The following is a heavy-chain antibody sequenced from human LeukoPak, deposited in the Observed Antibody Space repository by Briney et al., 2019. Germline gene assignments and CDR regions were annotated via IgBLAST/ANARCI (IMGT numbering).Heavy chain of an antibody. J-gene: IGHJ5*02. V-gene: IGHV4-39*02. Sequence: PSETLSLTCTVSGGSISSSSYYWGWIRQPPGKGLEWIGSIYYSGSTYYNPSLKSRVTISVDTSKNQFSLKLSSVTAADTAVYYCAREWSSSLDPWGQGTLVTVSS. D-gene: IGHD6-6*01. CDR2: IYYSGST. CDR3: AREWSSSLDP. CDR1: GGSISSSSYY.